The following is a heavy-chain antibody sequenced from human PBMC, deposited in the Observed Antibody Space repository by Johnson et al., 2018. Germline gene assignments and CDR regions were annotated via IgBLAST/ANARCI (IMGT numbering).Heavy chain of an antibody. D-gene: IGHD6-19*01. CDR3: AKVPSYSSVGRGAVDI. Sequence: QVQLVESGGGVVQPGRSLRLSCAASGFTFSSYGMHWVRQAPGKGLEWVAVISYDGSNKYYADSVKGRFTISRDNSKNTLYLQMNSLGAEDTAVYFCAKVPSYSSVGRGAVDIWGQGTMVTVSS. CDR2: ISYDGSNK. V-gene: IGHV3-30*18. J-gene: IGHJ3*02. CDR1: GFTFSSYG.